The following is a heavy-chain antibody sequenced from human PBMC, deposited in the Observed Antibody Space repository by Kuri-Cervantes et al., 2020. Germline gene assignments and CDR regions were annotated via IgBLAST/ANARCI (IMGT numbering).Heavy chain of an antibody. CDR1: GGSISNYY. V-gene: IGHV4-4*07. D-gene: IGHD1-26*01. CDR2: IYASGST. Sequence: GSLRVCCTVSGGSISNYYWSWIRQPAVKRLEWIGRIYASGSTNYNPSLKSRVTMSLDTPKKQFSLSLTSVTAADTAIYHCAALVDYWGQGTLVTVSS. J-gene: IGHJ4*02. CDR3: AALVDY.